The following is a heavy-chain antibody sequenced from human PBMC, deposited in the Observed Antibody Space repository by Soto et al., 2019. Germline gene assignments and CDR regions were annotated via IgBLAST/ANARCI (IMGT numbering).Heavy chain of an antibody. V-gene: IGHV4-4*02. CDR2: IYHSGST. D-gene: IGHD2-15*01. J-gene: IGHJ6*02. CDR1: CGSISSSNW. Sequence: SETLSLTCAVSCGSISSSNWWSWVRQPPGKGLEWIGEIYHSGSTNYNPSLKSRVTISVDKSKNQFSLKLSSVTAADTAVYYCAGDGGKRNYYGMDVWGQGTTVTVSS. CDR3: AGDGGKRNYYGMDV.